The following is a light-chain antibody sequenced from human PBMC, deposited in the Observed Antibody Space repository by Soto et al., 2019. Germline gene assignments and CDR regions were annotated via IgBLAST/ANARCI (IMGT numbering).Light chain of an antibody. CDR3: QQSYTSPRT. CDR1: QSIASY. Sequence: DIQMTQSPSSLSASVGDRVTITCRASQSIASYLNWYQQKPGKAPKLLIYAASSLQSGVPFRFSGSGSETDFTLTISSLQPEDFATYYCQQSYTSPRTFGQGTRLEIK. V-gene: IGKV1-39*01. J-gene: IGKJ1*01. CDR2: AAS.